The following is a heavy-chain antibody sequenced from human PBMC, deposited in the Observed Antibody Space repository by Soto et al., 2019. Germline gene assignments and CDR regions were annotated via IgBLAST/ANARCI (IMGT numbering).Heavy chain of an antibody. CDR2: IRGFSPYT. J-gene: IGHJ6*02. Sequence: GGSLRLSCVASGFTFRSYTMNWVRQAPGKGLEWVSAIRGFSPYTFYEDSVKGRFTISRDNAKNSLYLQMNSLRAEGTAVYYCARDRGYDAHDYYYNAMDVWGQGTMVTVSS. CDR3: ARDRGYDAHDYYYNAMDV. V-gene: IGHV3-21*01. CDR1: GFTFRSYT. D-gene: IGHD2-15*01.